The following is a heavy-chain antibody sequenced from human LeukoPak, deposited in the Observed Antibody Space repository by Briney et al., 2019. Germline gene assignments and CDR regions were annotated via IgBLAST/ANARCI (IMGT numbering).Heavy chain of an antibody. CDR2: IKQDGSEK. J-gene: IGHJ4*02. CDR1: GFTFSSYW. Sequence: GGSLRLSCAASGFTFSSYWMSWVRQAPGKGLEWVANIKQDGSEKHYVDSVKGRFTISRDNAKKSLFLHMNSLRVEDTAVYYCARGSEYTSSTNYYFDYWGQGTLVTVSS. D-gene: IGHD6-6*01. V-gene: IGHV3-7*01. CDR3: ARGSEYTSSTNYYFDY.